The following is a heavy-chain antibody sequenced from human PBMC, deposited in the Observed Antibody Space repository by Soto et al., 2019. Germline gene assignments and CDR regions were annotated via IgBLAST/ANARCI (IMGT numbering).Heavy chain of an antibody. CDR2: IYYSGST. V-gene: IGHV4-31*11. CDR3: ARDLKVDSSGWYGDYYYYYGMDV. Sequence: SETLSLTCAVYGGSFSGYYWSWIRQHPGKGLEWIGYIYYSGSTYYNPSLKSRVTISVDTSKNQFSLKLSSVTAADTAVYYCARDLKVDSSGWYGDYYYYYGMDVWGQGTTVTVSS. D-gene: IGHD6-19*01. CDR1: GGSFSGYY. J-gene: IGHJ6*02.